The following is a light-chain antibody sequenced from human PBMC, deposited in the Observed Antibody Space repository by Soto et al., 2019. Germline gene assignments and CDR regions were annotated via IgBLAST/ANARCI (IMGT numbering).Light chain of an antibody. CDR1: QSVTINY. V-gene: IGKV3-20*01. CDR2: GAS. J-gene: IGKJ4*02. CDR3: PVSGLSLT. Sequence: VLSQSPGAVSLSKKERATLSCRASQSVTINYLAWYQQKPGQAPRALIFGASSRSAGIPDRFSGSGSGTDFTLTISCLEPEDVARYSCPVSGLSLT.